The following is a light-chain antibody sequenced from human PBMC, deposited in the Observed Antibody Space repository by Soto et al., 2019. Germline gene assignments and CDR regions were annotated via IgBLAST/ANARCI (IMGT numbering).Light chain of an antibody. CDR1: SSDVGGYNY. CDR2: EVT. J-gene: IGLJ2*01. V-gene: IGLV2-8*01. Sequence: QSVLTQPPSASGSLGQSVTISCTGTSSDVGGYNYVSWHQQHPGKAPKVMIYEVTKRPPGVPDRFSGSKSGNTASLTVSGRQAEDDADYYCSSFAGGGNPVLLGGGTKLTVL. CDR3: SSFAGGGNPVL.